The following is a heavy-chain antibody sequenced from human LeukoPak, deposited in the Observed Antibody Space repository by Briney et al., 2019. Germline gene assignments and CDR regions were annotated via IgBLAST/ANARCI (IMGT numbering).Heavy chain of an antibody. D-gene: IGHD6-19*01. V-gene: IGHV3-23*01. CDR3: SNPRLGDY. Sequence: GGSLRLSCTASGFTFSSYGMTWVRQAQGQGLELVSAISVSDTTTDYSDSAKGRFAISRDNSKNTQFLQMNSLRTDDTAAYYYSNPRLGDYWGQGTLVTVSS. CDR2: ISVSDTTT. J-gene: IGHJ4*02. CDR1: GFTFSSYG.